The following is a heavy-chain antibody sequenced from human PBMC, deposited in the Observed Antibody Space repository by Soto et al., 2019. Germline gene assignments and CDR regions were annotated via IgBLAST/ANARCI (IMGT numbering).Heavy chain of an antibody. CDR3: TTGRYSSSLYFDS. CDR1: GITFSNAW. D-gene: IGHD6-6*01. J-gene: IGHJ4*02. Sequence: EVQLVESGGGLVKPGGSLRVSCAASGITFSNAWMTWVRQAPGKGLEWVGRIKSKIDGGTTDYGVPVKGRFTISRDDSKNTLYLQMNILKTEDTAVYYCTTGRYSSSLYFDSWGQGNLVNVSS. CDR2: IKSKIDGGTT. V-gene: IGHV3-15*01.